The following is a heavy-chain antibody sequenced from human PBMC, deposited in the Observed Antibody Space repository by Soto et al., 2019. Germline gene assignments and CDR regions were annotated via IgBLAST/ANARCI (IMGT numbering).Heavy chain of an antibody. CDR1: GGSISSGGYY. D-gene: IGHD2-2*03. J-gene: IGHJ4*02. CDR2: IYYSGST. CDR3: ARTGERWILGYYFDY. Sequence: QVQLQESGPGLVKPSQTLSLTCTVSGGSISSGGYYWSWIRQHPGKGLEWIGYIYYSGSTYYNPSLKSRVTISVDTSKNQFSLKLSSVSAADTAVYYCARTGERWILGYYFDYWGQGTLVTVSS. V-gene: IGHV4-31*03.